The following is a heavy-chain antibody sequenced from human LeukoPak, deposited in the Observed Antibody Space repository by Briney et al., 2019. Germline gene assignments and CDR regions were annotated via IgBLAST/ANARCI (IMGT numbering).Heavy chain of an antibody. CDR2: INPNSGGT. Sequence: ASVKVSCKASGYTFTGYYMHWVRRAPGQGLEWMGWINPNSGGTNYAQKFQGRVTMTRDTSISTAYMELSRLRSDDTAVYYCAREYSSSQNWFDPWGQGTLVTVSS. CDR3: AREYSSSQNWFDP. J-gene: IGHJ5*02. D-gene: IGHD6-6*01. V-gene: IGHV1-2*02. CDR1: GYTFTGYY.